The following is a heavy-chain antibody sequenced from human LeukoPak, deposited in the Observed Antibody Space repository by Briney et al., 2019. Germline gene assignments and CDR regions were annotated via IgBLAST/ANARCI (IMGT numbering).Heavy chain of an antibody. CDR3: ARSDSSGWSPLNFDY. Sequence: GESLKISCKGSGYSFTSYWIGWVRQMPGKGLEWMGTIYPGDSDTRYSPSFQGQVTISADKSISTAYLQWSSLKASDTAMYYCARSDSSGWSPLNFDYWGQGTLVTVSS. CDR2: IYPGDSDT. D-gene: IGHD6-19*01. CDR1: GYSFTSYW. J-gene: IGHJ4*02. V-gene: IGHV5-51*01.